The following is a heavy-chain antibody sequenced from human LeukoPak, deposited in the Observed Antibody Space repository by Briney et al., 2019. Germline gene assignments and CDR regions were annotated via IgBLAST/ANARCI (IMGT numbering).Heavy chain of an antibody. D-gene: IGHD6-6*01. CDR1: GYSFTSYW. V-gene: IGHV5-51*01. CDR2: VYPGDSDT. CDR3: ASLQPYSSSSGSWDYMDV. Sequence: PGESLQISCKGSGYSFTSYWIGWVRHRPRKGLEWMGIVYPGDSDTRYSPSFQGQVTISADKSISTAYLQWSSLKASDTAMYYCASLQPYSSSSGSWDYMDVWGKGTTVTVSS. J-gene: IGHJ6*03.